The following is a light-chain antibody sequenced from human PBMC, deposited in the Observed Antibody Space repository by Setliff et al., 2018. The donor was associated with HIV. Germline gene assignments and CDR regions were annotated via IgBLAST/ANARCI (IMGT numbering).Light chain of an antibody. J-gene: IGLJ1*01. CDR2: QVN. CDR3: CSYAGTNTYV. CDR1: SSDVGSCNF. Sequence: QSVLIQPPSVSGSPGQSVTISCTGTSSDVGSCNFVSWYQQHPGKAPKLMIYQVNKRPSGVSNRFSGSKSGNTASLTISGLQAEDETDYYCCSYAGTNTYVFGTGTKVTVL. V-gene: IGLV2-23*02.